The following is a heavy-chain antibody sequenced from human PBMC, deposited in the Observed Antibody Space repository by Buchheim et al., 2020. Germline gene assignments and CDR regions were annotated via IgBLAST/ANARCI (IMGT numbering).Heavy chain of an antibody. D-gene: IGHD4-11*01. V-gene: IGHV1-46*01. J-gene: IGHJ4*02. CDR2: INPSGGST. Sequence: QVQLVQSGAEVKKPGASVKVSCKASGYTFTSYYMHWVRQAPGQGLEWMGIINPSGGSTSYAQKYQGRVTMARDTSTSPAYMELSSLRSEDTAVYYCARGRTTVDYTTQVYYFDYWGQGTL. CDR1: GYTFTSYY. CDR3: ARGRTTVDYTTQVYYFDY.